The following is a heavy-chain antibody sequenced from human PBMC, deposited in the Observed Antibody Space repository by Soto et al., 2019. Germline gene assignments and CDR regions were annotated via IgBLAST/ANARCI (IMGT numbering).Heavy chain of an antibody. CDR1: GGTFSSYA. D-gene: IGHD6-13*01. CDR3: ARLAAAGMGRDY. Sequence: SVKVSFKASGGTFSSYAISWLRQAPGQGLEWMGGIIPIFGTANYAQKFQGRVTITADESTSTAYMELSSLRSEDTAVYYCARLAAAGMGRDYWGQGTLVTVSS. J-gene: IGHJ4*02. CDR2: IIPIFGTA. V-gene: IGHV1-69*13.